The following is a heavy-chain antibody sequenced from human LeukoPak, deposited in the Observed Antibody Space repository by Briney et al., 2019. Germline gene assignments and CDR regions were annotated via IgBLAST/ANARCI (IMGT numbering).Heavy chain of an antibody. CDR2: MFYSGST. CDR3: ARLDSGGCLSV. Sequence: SETLSLTCSVSGGSVSGNYWTWIRQPPGKGLERIAYMFYSGSTKYNPSLKSRVTISIDTSKNQFSLNLTSVTAADTAVYYCARLDSGGCLSVWGQGTLVTVSS. V-gene: IGHV4-59*08. D-gene: IGHD6-19*01. CDR1: GGSVSGNY. J-gene: IGHJ1*01.